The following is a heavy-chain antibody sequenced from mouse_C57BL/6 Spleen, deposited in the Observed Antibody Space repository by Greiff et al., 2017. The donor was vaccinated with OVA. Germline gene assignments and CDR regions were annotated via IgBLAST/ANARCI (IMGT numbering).Heavy chain of an antibody. Sequence: EVQLQQSGPELVKPGASVKISCKASGYTFTDYYMNWVKQSHGKSLEWIGDINPNNGGTSYNQKFKGKATLTVGKSSSTAYMELRSLTSEDSAVYYCAPGGYDYDAMDYWGQGTSVTVSS. CDR1: GYTFTDYY. V-gene: IGHV1-26*01. J-gene: IGHJ4*01. CDR3: APGGYDYDAMDY. D-gene: IGHD2-2*01. CDR2: INPNNGGT.